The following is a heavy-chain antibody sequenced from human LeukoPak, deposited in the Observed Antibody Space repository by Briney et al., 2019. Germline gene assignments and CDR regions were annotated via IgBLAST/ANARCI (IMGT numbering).Heavy chain of an antibody. CDR2: IIPIFGTA. J-gene: IGHJ4*02. CDR3: ATTLSYDFWSGVGYHFDY. D-gene: IGHD3-3*01. V-gene: IGHV1-69*13. Sequence: SVKVSCKASGGTFSSYAISWVRQAPGQGLEWMGGIIPIFGTANYAQKFQGRVTITADESTSTAYMELSSLRSEDTAVYYCATTLSYDFWSGVGYHFDYWGQGTLVTVSS. CDR1: GGTFSSYA.